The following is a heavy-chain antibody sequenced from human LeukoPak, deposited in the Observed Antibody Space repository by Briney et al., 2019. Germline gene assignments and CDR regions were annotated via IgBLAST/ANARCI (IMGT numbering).Heavy chain of an antibody. D-gene: IGHD2-2*03. CDR1: NGSMTSDSYY. Sequence: SETLSLTCTVSNGSMTSDSYYWAWIRQPPGKGLEWIGTIFYSGKTYYSASLKSRVTVSLDTSKKNFSLRLSSVTAADTAVYYCARLWIVASWFDAWGQGTLVTVSS. CDR3: ARLWIVASWFDA. CDR2: IFYSGKT. J-gene: IGHJ5*02. V-gene: IGHV4-39*02.